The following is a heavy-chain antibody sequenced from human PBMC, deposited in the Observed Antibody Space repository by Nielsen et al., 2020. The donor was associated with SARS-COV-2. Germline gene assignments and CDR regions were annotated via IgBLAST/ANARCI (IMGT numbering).Heavy chain of an antibody. CDR2: MNPNSGNT. D-gene: IGHD6-19*01. V-gene: IGHV1-8*01. Sequence: ASVKVSCKASGYTFTSYDINWVRQATGQGLEWMGWMNPNSGNTDYAQNFQGRVTMTRNTSTSTAYMELSSLKSEDTAVYYCARGLGYSSGWYQYYFDYWGRGTLVTVSS. CDR3: ARGLGYSSGWYQYYFDY. J-gene: IGHJ4*02. CDR1: GYTFTSYD.